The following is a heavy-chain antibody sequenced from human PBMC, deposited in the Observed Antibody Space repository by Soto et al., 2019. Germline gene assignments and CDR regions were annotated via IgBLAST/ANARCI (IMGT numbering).Heavy chain of an antibody. V-gene: IGHV3-48*01. D-gene: IGHD4-17*01. J-gene: IGHJ4*02. CDR1: GFTFSSYS. CDR2: ISSSSRTI. CDR3: ARDRGPGDAQFDY. Sequence: GGSLRLSCAASGFTFSSYSMNWVRQAPGKGLEWVSYISSSSRTIYYADSVKGRFTISIDNAKNSLHLQMNSLRAEDTAVYYCARDRGPGDAQFDYWGQGTLVTVS.